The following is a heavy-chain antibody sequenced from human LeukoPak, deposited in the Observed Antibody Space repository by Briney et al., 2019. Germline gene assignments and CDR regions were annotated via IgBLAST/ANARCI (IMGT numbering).Heavy chain of an antibody. CDR2: IYSGGST. CDR3: AREVAAAGTDAFDI. CDR1: GFTVSTNY. D-gene: IGHD6-13*01. V-gene: IGHV3-53*01. Sequence: GGSLRLSCAASGFTVSTNYMSWVRQAPGKGLEWVSVIYSGGSTYYADSVKGRFTISRDNAKNSLYLQMNSLRAEDTAVYYCAREVAAAGTDAFDIWGQGTMVTVSS. J-gene: IGHJ3*02.